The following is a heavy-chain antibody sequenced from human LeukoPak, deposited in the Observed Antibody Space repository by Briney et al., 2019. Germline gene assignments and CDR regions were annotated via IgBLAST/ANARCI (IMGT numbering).Heavy chain of an antibody. Sequence: GGSLRLSCAASGFTVSSNYMSWVRQAPGKGLEWVSVIYSGGSTYYADSVKGRFTISRDNSKNTLYLQMNSLRAEDTAVYYCAKGDNGDYFDYWGQGTLVTVSS. J-gene: IGHJ4*02. D-gene: IGHD2-8*01. CDR2: IYSGGST. CDR1: GFTVSSNY. CDR3: AKGDNGDYFDY. V-gene: IGHV3-53*01.